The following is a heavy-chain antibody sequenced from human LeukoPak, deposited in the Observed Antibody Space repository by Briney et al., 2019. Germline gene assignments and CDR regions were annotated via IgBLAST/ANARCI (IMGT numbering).Heavy chain of an antibody. D-gene: IGHD3-3*01. CDR1: GFTFDDYA. J-gene: IGHJ3*02. Sequence: PGGSLRLSCAASGFTFDDYAMHWVRHAPGKGLEWVGCISWNSGSMGYADSVKGRFTISRANAKHSLYRQMNSLIGEHTALYYCAKDIGNGITIFGVVQHDAFAIWGQGTMVTASS. V-gene: IGHV3-9*01. CDR3: AKDIGNGITIFGVVQHDAFAI. CDR2: ISWNSGSM.